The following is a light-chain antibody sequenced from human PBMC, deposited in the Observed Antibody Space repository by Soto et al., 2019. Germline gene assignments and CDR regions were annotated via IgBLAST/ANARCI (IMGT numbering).Light chain of an antibody. Sequence: QSALTQPASVSGSPGQSITISCTGTRTDVGGYNFVSWYQQHPGKAPKLIIYEVSNRPLGVSNRFSGSKSDNTASLTISGLQAEDEADYYCCSYVSSKTYVFGTGTKVTVL. CDR2: EVS. CDR1: RTDVGGYNF. J-gene: IGLJ1*01. V-gene: IGLV2-14*01. CDR3: CSYVSSKTYV.